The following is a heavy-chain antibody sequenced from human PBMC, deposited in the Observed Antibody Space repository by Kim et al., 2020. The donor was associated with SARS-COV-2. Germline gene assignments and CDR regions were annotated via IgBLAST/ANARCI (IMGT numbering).Heavy chain of an antibody. Sequence: GGSLRLSCAASGFTFSSYAMHWVRQAPGKGLEWVAVISYDGSNKYYADSVKGRFTISRDNSKNTLYLQMNSLRAEDTAVYYCARDLLLSSGAMGADGMDVWGQGTTVTVSS. CDR2: ISYDGSNK. CDR3: ARDLLLSSGAMGADGMDV. D-gene: IGHD1-26*01. CDR1: GFTFSSYA. J-gene: IGHJ6*02. V-gene: IGHV3-30*04.